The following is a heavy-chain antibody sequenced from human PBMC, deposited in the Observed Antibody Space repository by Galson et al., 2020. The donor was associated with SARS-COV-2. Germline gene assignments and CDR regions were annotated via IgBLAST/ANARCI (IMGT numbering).Heavy chain of an antibody. CDR1: GYSFTSHW. J-gene: IGHJ3*01. CDR3: MRQAWFYYDRTNDRDAFDF. CDR2: IFPGDSDA. V-gene: IGHV5-51*01. Sequence: KIGESLKISCRGSGYSFTSHWIGWVRQMPGKGLECMGIIFPGDSDARYSPSFQGQVTFSADKSISTAYLQWASLRASDTAMYYCMRQAWFYYDRTNDRDAFDFWGQGTMVTVSS. D-gene: IGHD3-22*01.